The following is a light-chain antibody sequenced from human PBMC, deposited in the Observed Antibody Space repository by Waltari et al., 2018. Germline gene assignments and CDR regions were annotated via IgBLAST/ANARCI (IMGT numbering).Light chain of an antibody. CDR3: QQYNNWPPGWT. CDR1: QSVSSN. Sequence: EIVMPQSPATLSVSPGARATLSCRASQSVSSNLAWYQQKPGQAPRLLIYGASTRATGIPARFSGSGSGTEFTLTISSLQSEDFAVYYCQQYNNWPPGWTFGQGTKVEIK. J-gene: IGKJ1*01. V-gene: IGKV3-15*01. CDR2: GAS.